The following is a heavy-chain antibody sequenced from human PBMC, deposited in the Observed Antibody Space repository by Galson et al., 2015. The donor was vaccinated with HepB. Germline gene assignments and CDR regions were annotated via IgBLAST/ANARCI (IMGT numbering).Heavy chain of an antibody. J-gene: IGHJ4*02. V-gene: IGHV3-23*01. D-gene: IGHD6-6*01. CDR3: ARDDPYSSSSGFDY. CDR2: IGGSDGNT. CDR1: GFAFSVYA. Sequence: SLRLSCAASGFAFSVYAMSWVRQAPGKGLEWVSAIGGSDGNTYYADSVKGRFTISRDNSKNTVYLQMNSLRAEDTAVYYCARDDPYSSSSGFDYWGQGTLVTVSS.